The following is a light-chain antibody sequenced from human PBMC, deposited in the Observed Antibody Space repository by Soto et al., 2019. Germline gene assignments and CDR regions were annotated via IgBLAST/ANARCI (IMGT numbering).Light chain of an antibody. CDR2: AAS. V-gene: IGKV1-12*01. CDR1: QGITNW. J-gene: IGKJ4*01. CDR3: QQANSFPLT. Sequence: DIQMTQSPSSVSASVGDIFTMXXRASQGITNWLAWYQQKPGKAPKXMIYAASGLPSGVPSRFSGSGAGTDFTLTISSLQPEDFATYYCQQANSFPLTFGGGTKVDIK.